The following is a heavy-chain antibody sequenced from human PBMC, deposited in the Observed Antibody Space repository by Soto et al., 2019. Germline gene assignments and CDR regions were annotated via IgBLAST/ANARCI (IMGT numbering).Heavy chain of an antibody. CDR2: IYYSGST. J-gene: IGHJ6*02. D-gene: IGHD2-15*01. CDR1: GGSISSGGYY. V-gene: IGHV4-31*03. CDR3: ARDRGVVVVAATDYYYYYGMDV. Sequence: SETLSLTCTVSGGSISSGGYYWSWIRQHPGKGLEWIGYIYYSGSTYYNPSLKSRVTISVDTSKNQFSLKLSSVTAADTAVYYCARDRGVVVVAATDYYYYYGMDVWGQGTTVTVSS.